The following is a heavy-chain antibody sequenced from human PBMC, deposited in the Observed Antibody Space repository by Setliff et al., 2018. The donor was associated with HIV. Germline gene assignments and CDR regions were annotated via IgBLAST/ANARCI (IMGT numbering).Heavy chain of an antibody. D-gene: IGHD5-12*01. V-gene: IGHV4-30-4*08. CDR1: GGSISSGDYY. CDR3: ARDRGGGYNNLDY. J-gene: IGHJ4*02. Sequence: TSETLSLTCTVSGGSISSGDYYWSWIRQPPGKGLEWIGYIYYSGSTYYNPSLKSRVTISVDTSKNQFSLKVSSVTAADTAVYYCARDRGGGYNNLDYLGQGTLVTVSS. CDR2: IYYSGST.